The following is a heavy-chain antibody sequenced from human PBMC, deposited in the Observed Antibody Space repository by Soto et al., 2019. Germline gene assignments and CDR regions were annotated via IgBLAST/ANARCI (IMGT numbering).Heavy chain of an antibody. D-gene: IGHD6-13*01. V-gene: IGHV3-30*03. Sequence: QVQLVESGGGVVQPGRSLRLSCAASGFTFSSYGMHWVRQAPGKGLEWVALIHNDGSDKYYADSVKGRFTISRDNSKNTLYLQMNSLRVEDTAVYYCGAGQYFADYWGQGTLVTVSS. CDR1: GFTFSSYG. CDR3: GAGQYFADY. J-gene: IGHJ4*02. CDR2: IHNDGSDK.